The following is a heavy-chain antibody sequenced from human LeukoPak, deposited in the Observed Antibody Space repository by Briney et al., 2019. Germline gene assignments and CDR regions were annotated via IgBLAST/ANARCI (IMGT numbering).Heavy chain of an antibody. CDR3: ARVRRYGSGSYGLDV. V-gene: IGHV3-74*01. D-gene: IGHD3-10*01. CDR1: GFSFSGYW. Sequence: GGSLRLSCAASGFSFSGYWMDWVRQAPGKGLVWVSRVHIDGSTTRYADSVKGRFTISRDNAKSTLYLQMNSLRAEDTAVYYCARVRRYGSGSYGLDVWGQGTTVTVS. CDR2: VHIDGSTT. J-gene: IGHJ6*02.